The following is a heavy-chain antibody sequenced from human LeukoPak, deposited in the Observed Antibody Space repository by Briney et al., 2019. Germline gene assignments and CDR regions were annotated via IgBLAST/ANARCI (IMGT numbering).Heavy chain of an antibody. Sequence: SETLSLTCTVSGGSISSGTYYWTWIRQPAGKGLEWIGRVSSSGTTNYNPYNPSLKSRVTISVDTSKNQFSLELSSVTAADTAVYYCARGDYYYYMDVWGTGTTVTVSS. V-gene: IGHV4-61*02. CDR3: ARGDYYYYMDV. J-gene: IGHJ6*03. CDR1: GGSISSGTYY. CDR2: VSSSGTT.